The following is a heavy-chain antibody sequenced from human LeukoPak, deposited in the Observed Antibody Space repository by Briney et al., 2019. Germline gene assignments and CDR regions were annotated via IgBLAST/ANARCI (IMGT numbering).Heavy chain of an antibody. J-gene: IGHJ4*02. D-gene: IGHD6-19*01. CDR1: GASISSGGYY. CDR2: IFYNGNT. CDR3: ARSFSGPTGADY. Sequence: SVTLSLTCTVSGASISSGGYYWSWIRQLPGRGLECIRYIFYNGNTYYNPSLKSLVTLSVDTSKNQVSLRLGSVTAADTAVYYCARSFSGPTGADYWGQGTLVTVSS. V-gene: IGHV4-31*01.